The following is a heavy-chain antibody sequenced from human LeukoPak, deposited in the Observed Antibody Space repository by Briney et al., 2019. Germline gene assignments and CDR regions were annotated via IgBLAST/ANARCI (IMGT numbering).Heavy chain of an antibody. D-gene: IGHD4-23*01. CDR3: ARGRPHGNDY. CDR2: IASDGSST. Sequence: GGSLRLSCTASGLIFRNYAMTWVRQAPGKGLVWVSRIASDGSSTTYADSVKGRFSISRDNAKNTLYLQMNSLRVEDTAVYYCARGRPHGNDYWGQGTLVTVSS. J-gene: IGHJ4*02. V-gene: IGHV3-74*01. CDR1: GLIFRNYA.